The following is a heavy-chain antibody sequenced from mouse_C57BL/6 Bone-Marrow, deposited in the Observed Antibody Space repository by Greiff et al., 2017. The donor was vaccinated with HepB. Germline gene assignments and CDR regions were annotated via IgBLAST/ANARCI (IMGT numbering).Heavy chain of an antibody. CDR2: INPSNGGT. V-gene: IGHV1-53*01. D-gene: IGHD1-1*01. CDR1: GYTFTSYW. Sequence: QVHVKQPGTELVKPGASVKLSCKASGYTFTSYWMHWVKQRPGQGLEWIGNINPSNGGTNYNEKFKSKATLTVDKSSSTAYMQLSSLTSEDSAVYYCARFSGSSSYYYAMDYWGQGTSVTVSS. J-gene: IGHJ4*01. CDR3: ARFSGSSSYYYAMDY.